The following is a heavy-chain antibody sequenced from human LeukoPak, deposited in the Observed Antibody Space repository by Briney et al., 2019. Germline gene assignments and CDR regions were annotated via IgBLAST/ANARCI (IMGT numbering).Heavy chain of an antibody. CDR1: GGSISSYY. CDR3: ARSKWPNWGFAFDY. Sequence: SETLSLTCTVSGGSISSYYWSWLRQPPGKGLEWIGYIYYSGSTNYNPSLKSRVTISVDTSKNQFSLKLSSVTAADTAVYYCARSKWPNWGFAFDYWGQGTLVTVSS. D-gene: IGHD7-27*01. J-gene: IGHJ4*02. CDR2: IYYSGST. V-gene: IGHV4-59*08.